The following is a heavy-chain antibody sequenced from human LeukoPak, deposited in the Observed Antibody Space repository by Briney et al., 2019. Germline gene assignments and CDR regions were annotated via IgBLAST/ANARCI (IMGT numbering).Heavy chain of an antibody. Sequence: GGSLRLSCAASGFTFSSYWMSWFRQAPGEGLEWVANIKQDGSEKNYVDSVKGRFAISRDNAKNSLYLQMNSLRAEDTAVYSCAKHSSGYLRPDYWGQGTLVTVSS. V-gene: IGHV3-7*01. CDR1: GFTFSSYW. J-gene: IGHJ4*02. CDR2: IKQDGSEK. D-gene: IGHD3-22*01. CDR3: AKHSSGYLRPDY.